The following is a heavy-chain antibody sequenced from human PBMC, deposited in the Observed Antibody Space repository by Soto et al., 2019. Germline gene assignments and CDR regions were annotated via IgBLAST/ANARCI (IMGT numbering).Heavy chain of an antibody. CDR3: ARAPHYYDSSGCCSYYYGMDV. D-gene: IGHD3-22*01. J-gene: IGHJ6*02. V-gene: IGHV4-61*01. CDR2: IYYSGST. CDR1: GGSVSSGSYY. Sequence: SETLSLTCTVSGGSVSSGSYYWSWIRQPPGKGLEWIGYIYYSGSTNYNPSLKSRVTISVDTSKNQFSLKLSSVTAADTAVYYCARAPHYYDSSGCCSYYYGMDVWGQGTTVTVS.